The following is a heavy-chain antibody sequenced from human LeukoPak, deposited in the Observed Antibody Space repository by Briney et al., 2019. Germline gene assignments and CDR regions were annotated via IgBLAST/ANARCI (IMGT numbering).Heavy chain of an antibody. J-gene: IGHJ6*03. CDR3: ARGNERIFGGAANYYYYMDV. D-gene: IGHD3-3*01. CDR1: GYTFTSYD. Sequence: ASVKVSCKASGYTFTSYDINWVRQATGQGLEWMGWMNPNSANTGYAQKFQGRVTMTRNTSISTVYMELSSLRSEDTAVYYCARGNERIFGGAANYYYYMDVWGKGTTVTVSS. V-gene: IGHV1-8*01. CDR2: MNPNSANT.